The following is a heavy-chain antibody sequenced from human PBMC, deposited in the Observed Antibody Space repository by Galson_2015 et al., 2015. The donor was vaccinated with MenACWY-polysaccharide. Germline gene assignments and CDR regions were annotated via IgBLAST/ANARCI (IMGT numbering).Heavy chain of an antibody. V-gene: IGHV6-1*01. CDR3: ARLGKIDASGLDDFEI. D-gene: IGHD5-12*01. CDR1: GDSVSSKTAA. CDR2: TYYRSKWYN. Sequence: CAISGDSVSSKTAAWNWIRQSPSRGLEWLGRTYYRSKWYNDYAESVKSRININPDTSKNQFSLKLSSVTAADTAVYYCARLGKIDASGLDDFEIWGQGTMVTVSS. J-gene: IGHJ3*02.